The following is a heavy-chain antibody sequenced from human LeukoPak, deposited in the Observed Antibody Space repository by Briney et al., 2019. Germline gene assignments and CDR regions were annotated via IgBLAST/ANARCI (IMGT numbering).Heavy chain of an antibody. CDR1: GFTFSNYR. D-gene: IGHD3-16*01. CDR2: ISYDGSST. V-gene: IGHV3-74*01. CDR3: ARVTADFPLYYFDY. J-gene: IGHJ4*02. Sequence: PGGSLRLSCAASGFTFSNYRMHWVRQAPGKGLVWVSRISYDGSSTNYADSVKGRFTISRDNAKNTLYLQMNSLRAEDTAVYYCARVTADFPLYYFDYWGQGTLVTVSS.